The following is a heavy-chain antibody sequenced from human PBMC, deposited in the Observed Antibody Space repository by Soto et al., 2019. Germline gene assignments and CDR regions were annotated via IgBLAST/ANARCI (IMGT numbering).Heavy chain of an antibody. CDR2: IRNTGHS. Sequence: QVQLHESGPGLVKPSETLSLICTVSGGSLSTYNGNWIRQTPGNGLEWLGYIRNTGHSSYNPSLNSRVTMSLDTSKNQISLNLNAVTAAGKAVYYCSTISVSPAFDIGGQGTVVTV. CDR1: GGSLSTYN. V-gene: IGHV4-59*01. CDR3: STISVSPAFDI. J-gene: IGHJ3*02. D-gene: IGHD3-10*01.